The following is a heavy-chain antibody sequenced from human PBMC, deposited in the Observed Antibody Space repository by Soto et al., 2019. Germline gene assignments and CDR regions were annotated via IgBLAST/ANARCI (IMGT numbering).Heavy chain of an antibody. V-gene: IGHV3-23*01. Sequence: VPLLESGGGLVQPGGSLTLSCAASGLIFSDFAMTWVRQAPGKGLEWVSTISGNGGSTYFAAPIKGRFTISRDNSKNLLYLQMRSLRDEDTAKYYCAKDFDRGGWYYLDSWGQGTPVTVSS. CDR1: GLIFSDFA. CDR2: ISGNGGST. J-gene: IGHJ4*02. CDR3: AKDFDRGGWYYLDS. D-gene: IGHD3-9*01.